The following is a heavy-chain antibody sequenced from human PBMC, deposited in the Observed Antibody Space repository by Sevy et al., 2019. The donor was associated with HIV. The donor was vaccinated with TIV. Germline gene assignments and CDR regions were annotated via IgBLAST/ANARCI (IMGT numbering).Heavy chain of an antibody. CDR3: SGGDTTMITDLDY. J-gene: IGHJ4*02. Sequence: GGSLRLSCAASGLTLTTTGMCWVRQAPGKGLEWVAGVTSDGTTYYADSVRDRFTVSRDNSKNTLYLQLNSLRADDTAVFYWSGGDTTMITDLDYWGQGTLVTVSS. CDR1: GLTLTTTG. V-gene: IGHV3-23*01. D-gene: IGHD3-16*01. CDR2: VTSDGTT.